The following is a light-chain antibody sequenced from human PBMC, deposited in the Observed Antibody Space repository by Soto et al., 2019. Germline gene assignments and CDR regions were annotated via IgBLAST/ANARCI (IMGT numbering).Light chain of an antibody. V-gene: IGKV3-20*01. CDR1: QSVIRGS. J-gene: IGKJ1*01. CDR3: QQYGTSPWT. CDR2: GAF. Sequence: EIVLAQSPGTLSLSPGERATRFCRAIQSVIRGSLVWYHQKPGQAPRLLIYGAFNRATGIPDRFSGSGSGTDFTLTISRLEPEDFAVYYCQQYGTSPWTFGQGTKVDIK.